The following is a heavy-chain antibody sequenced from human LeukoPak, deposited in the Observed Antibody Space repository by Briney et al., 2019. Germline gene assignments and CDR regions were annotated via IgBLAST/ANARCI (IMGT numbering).Heavy chain of an antibody. V-gene: IGHV1-69*04. CDR3: ARAPFSGRGTFDP. CDR1: GGTFSSYA. J-gene: IGHJ5*02. Sequence: SVKVSCKASGGTFSSYAISWGRQAPGQGLEWMGRIIPILGIANYAQKFQGRVTITADKSTSTAYMELSSLRSEDTAVYYCARAPFSGRGTFDPWGQGTLVTVSS. CDR2: IIPILGIA. D-gene: IGHD5-12*01.